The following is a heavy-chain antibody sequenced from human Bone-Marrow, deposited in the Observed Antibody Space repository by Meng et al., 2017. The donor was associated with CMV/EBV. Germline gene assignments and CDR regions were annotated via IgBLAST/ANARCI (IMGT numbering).Heavy chain of an antibody. D-gene: IGHD2-15*01. Sequence: YTFTSYGISWVRQAPRQGLEWMGWISAYNGNTNYAQRLQGRVTMTTDTSTSTAYMELRSLRSDDTAVYYCARAEDIVVVVAATGWFDPWGQGTLVTVSS. J-gene: IGHJ5*02. CDR1: YTFTSYG. CDR2: ISAYNGNT. CDR3: ARAEDIVVVVAATGWFDP. V-gene: IGHV1-18*01.